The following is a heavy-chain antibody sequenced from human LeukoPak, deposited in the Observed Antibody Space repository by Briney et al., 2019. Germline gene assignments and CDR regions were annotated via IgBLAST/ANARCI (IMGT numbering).Heavy chain of an antibody. Sequence: SVNVSCKASGGTFSSYAISWVRQAPGQGLEWMGGIIPIFGTANYAQKFQGRVTITADESTSTAYMELSSLRSEDTAVYYCAREGAAAGTPGGFDYWGQGTLVTVSS. CDR1: GGTFSSYA. D-gene: IGHD6-13*01. J-gene: IGHJ4*02. V-gene: IGHV1-69*13. CDR2: IIPIFGTA. CDR3: AREGAAAGTPGGFDY.